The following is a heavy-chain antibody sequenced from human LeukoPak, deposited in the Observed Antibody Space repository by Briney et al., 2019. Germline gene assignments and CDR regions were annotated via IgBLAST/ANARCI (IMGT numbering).Heavy chain of an antibody. CDR2: INHNGDVN. CDR1: GFTFSSYW. CDR3: ARGGGLDV. V-gene: IGHV3-7*03. Sequence: GGSLRLSCAASGFTFSSYWMNWARQAPGKGLEWVASINHNGDVNYYVDSVKGRSTISRDNAKNSLYLQMSNLRAEDTAVYFCARGGGLDVWGQGATVTVSS. J-gene: IGHJ6*02. D-gene: IGHD3-16*01.